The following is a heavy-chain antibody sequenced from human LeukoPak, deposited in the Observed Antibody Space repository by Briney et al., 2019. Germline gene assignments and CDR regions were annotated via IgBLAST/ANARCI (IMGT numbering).Heavy chain of an antibody. J-gene: IGHJ4*02. CDR3: AKSDDNSNFHLTGYLDY. CDR2: ISRSGEIS. CDR1: GFTFRDFA. Sequence: GGSLRLSCAASGFTFRDFAMNWVRQAPGKGLEWVSIISRSGEISYHANSVTGRFTISRDNSKSTLYLQMNSLKAEDTAVYFCAKSDDNSNFHLTGYLDYWGQGTLVSVSS. V-gene: IGHV3-23*01. D-gene: IGHD3-22*01.